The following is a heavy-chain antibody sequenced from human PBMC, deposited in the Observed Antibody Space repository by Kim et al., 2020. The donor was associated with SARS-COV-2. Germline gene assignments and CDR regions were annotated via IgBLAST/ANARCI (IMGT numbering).Heavy chain of an antibody. D-gene: IGHD3-10*01. V-gene: IGHV7-4-1*02. CDR1: GHIFSSYA. J-gene: IGHJ3*01. Sequence: ASVKVSCKASGHIFSSYAMNWVRQAPGQGLEWMGWINTNTGNPTYAQGFTGRFVFSLDTSDSTTYLQITSLKSVDTAVYYCASSMLYGVISAFDLWGQGTMVTVSS. CDR3: ASSMLYGVISAFDL. CDR2: INTNTGNP.